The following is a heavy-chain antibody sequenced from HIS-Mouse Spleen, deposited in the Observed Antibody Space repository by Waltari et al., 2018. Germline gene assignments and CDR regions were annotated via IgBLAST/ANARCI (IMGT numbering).Heavy chain of an antibody. Sequence: QLQLQESGPGLVKPSETLSLTCTVSGGSISSSSYYWGWIRQPPGKGLEWVGSIYYSGDTQHNPSLKSRVTISEDTSKNQFSLKLGSGTAADTAVYYCAREIPYSSSWYDWYFDLWGRGTLVTVSS. CDR3: AREIPYSSSWYDWYFDL. J-gene: IGHJ2*01. D-gene: IGHD6-13*01. V-gene: IGHV4-39*07. CDR1: GGSISSSSYY. CDR2: IYYSGDT.